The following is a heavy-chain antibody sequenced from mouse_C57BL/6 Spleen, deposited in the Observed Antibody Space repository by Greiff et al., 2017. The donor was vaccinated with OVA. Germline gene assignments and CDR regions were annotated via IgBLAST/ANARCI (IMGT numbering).Heavy chain of an antibody. J-gene: IGHJ2*01. V-gene: IGHV1-82*01. D-gene: IGHD4-1*01. CDR1: GFAFSSSW. CDR2: IYTGDGVT. CDR3: AKLGHFDY. Sequence: VQLQQSGPELVKPGASVKISCKASGFAFSSSWMNWVKQRPGKGLEWIGWIYTGDGVTNYNGKFKGKATLTADKSSSTAYMQLSSLTSEDSAVYFCAKLGHFDYWGQGTTLTVSS.